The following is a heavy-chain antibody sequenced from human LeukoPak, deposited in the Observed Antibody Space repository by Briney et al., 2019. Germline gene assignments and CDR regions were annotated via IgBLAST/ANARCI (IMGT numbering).Heavy chain of an antibody. D-gene: IGHD2-2*01. V-gene: IGHV4-34*01. CDR3: ARGKVVPAAILRGDYYHYMDV. Sequence: SETLSLTCAVYGGSFSGYYWSWIRQPPGKGLEWIGEINHSGSTNYNPSLKSRVTISVDTSKNQFSLKLSSVTAADTAVYYCARGKVVPAAILRGDYYHYMDVWGKGTTVTVSS. J-gene: IGHJ6*03. CDR2: INHSGST. CDR1: GGSFSGYY.